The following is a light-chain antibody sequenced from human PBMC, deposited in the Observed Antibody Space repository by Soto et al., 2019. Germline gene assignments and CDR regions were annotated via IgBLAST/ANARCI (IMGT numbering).Light chain of an antibody. J-gene: IGLJ1*01. Sequence: QSALTQPASVSGSLGQSITISCTGTTRDIAGYNYISWYQQLPGKAPKLMIYQVTIRPSGISNRFSGSKSGNTASLTISGRQAEDEADYYCSSYAGSDNFVFGSGTKVTVL. CDR1: TRDIAGYNY. V-gene: IGLV2-14*01. CDR3: SSYAGSDNFV. CDR2: QVT.